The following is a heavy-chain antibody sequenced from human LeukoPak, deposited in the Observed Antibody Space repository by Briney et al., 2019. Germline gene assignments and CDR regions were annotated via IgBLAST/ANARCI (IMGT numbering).Heavy chain of an antibody. V-gene: IGHV4-30-2*01. CDR3: ARLLSHPRRYSSSWYPSGGFDP. D-gene: IGHD6-13*01. CDR2: IYHSGST. J-gene: IGHJ5*02. Sequence: PSQTLSLTCAVSGGSISSGGYSWSWIRQPPGKGLEWIGYIYHSGSTYYNPSLKSRVTISVDTSKNQFSLKLSSVTAADTAVYYCARLLSHPRRYSSSWYPSGGFDPWGQGTLVTVSS. CDR1: GGSISSGGYS.